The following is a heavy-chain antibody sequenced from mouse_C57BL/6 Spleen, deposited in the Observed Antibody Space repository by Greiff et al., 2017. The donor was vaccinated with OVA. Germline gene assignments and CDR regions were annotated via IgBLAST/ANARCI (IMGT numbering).Heavy chain of an antibody. CDR1: GYTFTSYW. CDR3: ARGDMDSNDDY. CDR2: IHPGSGST. J-gene: IGHJ2*01. D-gene: IGHD2-12*01. V-gene: IGHV1-55*01. Sequence: QFQLQQPGAELVKPGASVKMSCKASGYTFTSYWITWVKQRPGQGLAWIGDIHPGSGSTNYNEKFKSKATLTVDTSSSTAYMQLSSQTSEDSAVYNRARGDMDSNDDYWDQGTTLTVSS.